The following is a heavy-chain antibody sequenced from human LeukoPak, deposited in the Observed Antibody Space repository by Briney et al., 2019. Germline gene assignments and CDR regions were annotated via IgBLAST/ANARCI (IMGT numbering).Heavy chain of an antibody. V-gene: IGHV4-34*01. Sequence: PSETLSLTCAVYGGSFSGYYWSWIRQPPGKGLEWIGEINHSGSTNYNPSLKSRVTISVDTSKNQFSLKLSSVTAADTAVYYCAREPYSSGWYSGFDYWGQGTLVTVSS. CDR1: GGSFSGYY. J-gene: IGHJ4*02. CDR2: INHSGST. D-gene: IGHD6-19*01. CDR3: AREPYSSGWYSGFDY.